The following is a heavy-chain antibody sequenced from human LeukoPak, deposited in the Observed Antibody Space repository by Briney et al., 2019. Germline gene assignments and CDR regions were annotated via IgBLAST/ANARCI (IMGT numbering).Heavy chain of an antibody. V-gene: IGHV3-15*01. Sequence: GGSLRLSCAASGFTFSNAWMSWVRQAPGKGLEWVGRIKSKTDGGTTDYAAPVKGRFTISRDDSKNTLYLQMNSLKTEDTAVYYCTSLTYYDILTGLAYGMDVWGQGTTVTVSS. CDR2: IKSKTDGGTT. CDR1: GFTFSNAW. J-gene: IGHJ6*02. D-gene: IGHD3-9*01. CDR3: TSLTYYDILTGLAYGMDV.